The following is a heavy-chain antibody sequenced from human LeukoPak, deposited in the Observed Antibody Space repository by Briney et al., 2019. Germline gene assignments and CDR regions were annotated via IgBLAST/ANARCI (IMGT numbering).Heavy chain of an antibody. CDR1: GYRLTELS. J-gene: IGHJ4*02. D-gene: IGHD3-3*01. V-gene: IGHV1-24*01. Sequence: ASVKVSCKVSGYRLTELSMHWVRQAPGKGLEWMGGFDPEDGETIYAQKFQGRVTMTEDTSTDTAYMELSSLRSEDTAVYYCATVQYYDFWSGYPPTRYFDYWGQGTLVTVSS. CDR3: ATVQYYDFWSGYPPTRYFDY. CDR2: FDPEDGET.